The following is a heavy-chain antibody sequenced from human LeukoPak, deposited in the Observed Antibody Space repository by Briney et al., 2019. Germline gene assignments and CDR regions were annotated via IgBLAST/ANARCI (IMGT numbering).Heavy chain of an antibody. CDR3: AKDHYWSIDY. CDR1: GFAFNTYS. D-gene: IGHD3-3*01. V-gene: IGHV3-48*01. CDR2: ISSSTTTV. Sequence: GGSLRLSCAASGFAFNTYSMNWVRQAPGKGLEWVSSISSSTTTVYYADSVRGRFTISRDNAKNSLYLQMNSLRAEDTGVYYCAKDHYWSIDYWGRGTLVTVSS. J-gene: IGHJ4*02.